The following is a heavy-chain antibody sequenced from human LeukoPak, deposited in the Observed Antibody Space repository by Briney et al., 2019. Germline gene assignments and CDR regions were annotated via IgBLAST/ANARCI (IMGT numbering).Heavy chain of an antibody. CDR2: IYSGGAT. CDR1: GFTVSSTY. J-gene: IGHJ4*02. V-gene: IGHV3-53*01. D-gene: IGHD5-24*01. CDR3: ARGNGYNSAFDY. Sequence: GSLRLSCAASGFTVSSTYMSWVRQAPGKGLEGVSVIYSGGATYYTDSVKGGFAIPRDNSKNTLYLQMNTLRAEDTAVYYCARGNGYNSAFDYWGQGTLVTVSS.